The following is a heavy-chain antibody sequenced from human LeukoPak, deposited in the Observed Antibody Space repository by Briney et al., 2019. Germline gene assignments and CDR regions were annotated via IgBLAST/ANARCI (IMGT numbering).Heavy chain of an antibody. J-gene: IGHJ4*02. D-gene: IGHD6-13*01. CDR2: MYYSGSTT. CDR3: ARQDSSSWYYFDF. Sequence: SETLSLTCSVSGGSISSYYWSWIRQPPGKGLEWIGYMYYSGSTTSYNPSLKSRVTISVDTSNNQFSLKLSSVTAADTAVYYCARQDSSSWYYFDFWGQGTLVTVSS. CDR1: GGSISSYY. V-gene: IGHV4-59*08.